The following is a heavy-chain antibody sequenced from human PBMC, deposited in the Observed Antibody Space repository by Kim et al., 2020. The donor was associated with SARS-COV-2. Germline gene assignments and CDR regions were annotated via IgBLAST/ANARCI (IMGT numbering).Heavy chain of an antibody. CDR2: ISRSGSTI. CDR1: GFIFNNYE. CDR3: ARGRREYELGFSEYFYH. J-gene: IGHJ1*01. Sequence: GGSLRLSCTASGFIFNNYEMLWVRQAPGKGLECLSYISRSGSTIYYADSVKGRCTISRDNTKNSLFLQLSSLRAEDTAVYYCARGRREYELGFSEYFYHWGQGTLVTVSS. D-gene: IGHD3-10*01. V-gene: IGHV3-48*03.